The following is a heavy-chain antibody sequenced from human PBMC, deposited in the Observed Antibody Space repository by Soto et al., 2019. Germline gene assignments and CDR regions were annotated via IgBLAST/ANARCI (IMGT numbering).Heavy chain of an antibody. CDR3: AKDYSSSFFVDY. D-gene: IGHD6-6*01. CDR2: IKQDENGK. J-gene: IGHJ4*02. Sequence: PGGSLRLSCEASGFTFSSRWMTWVRQGPGKGLEWVANIKQDENGKDYVDSVKGRFTISRDNSKNTLYLQMNSLRAEDTAVYYCAKDYSSSFFVDYWGQGTLVTVSS. CDR1: GFTFSSRW. V-gene: IGHV3-7*01.